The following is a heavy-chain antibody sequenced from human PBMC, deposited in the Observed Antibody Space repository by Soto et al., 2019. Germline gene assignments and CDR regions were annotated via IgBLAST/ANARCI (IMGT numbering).Heavy chain of an antibody. CDR2: IDPSDSYT. CDR1: GYSFTSYW. V-gene: IGHV5-10-1*01. CDR3: ARPFFTKGEGDYYYGMDV. D-gene: IGHD2-8*01. J-gene: IGHJ6*02. Sequence: GESLKISCKGSGYSFTSYWISWVRQMPGKGLEWMGRIDPSDSYTNYSPSFQGHVTISADKSISTAYLQWSSLKASDTAIYYCARPFFTKGEGDYYYGMDVWGQGTRFTFS.